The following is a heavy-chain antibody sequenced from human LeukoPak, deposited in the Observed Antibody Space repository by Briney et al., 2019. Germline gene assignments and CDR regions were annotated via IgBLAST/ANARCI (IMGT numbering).Heavy chain of an antibody. CDR2: ISAYNGIA. CDR3: ARDRESSYYYYMDV. Sequence: GASVKVSCRASGYTFTTYGISWVRQAPGQGLEWMGWISAYNGIANYAQNLQGRVTMTTDTSTTTAYMELRSLRSDDTAVYYCARDRESSYYYYMDVWGKGTTVTVSS. CDR1: GYTFTTYG. V-gene: IGHV1-18*01. D-gene: IGHD2-2*01. J-gene: IGHJ6*03.